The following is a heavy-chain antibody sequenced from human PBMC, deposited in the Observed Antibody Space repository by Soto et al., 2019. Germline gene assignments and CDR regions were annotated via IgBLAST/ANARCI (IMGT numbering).Heavy chain of an antibody. CDR3: VRDVGTGFDP. Sequence: VQLVESGGDLVQPGGSLRLSCAASGFTFSTYWMHWVRQVPGKGLVWVSSISPDGRNTAYADSVKGRFTISRDNAQNTLHLQMDSLRVEDTTVYHCVRDVGTGFDPWGQGTLVSVSS. CDR2: ISPDGRNT. V-gene: IGHV3-74*01. CDR1: GFTFSTYW. D-gene: IGHD1-26*01. J-gene: IGHJ5*02.